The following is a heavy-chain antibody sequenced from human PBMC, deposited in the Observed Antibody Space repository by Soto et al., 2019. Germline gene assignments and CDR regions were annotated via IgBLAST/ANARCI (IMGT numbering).Heavy chain of an antibody. V-gene: IGHV4-34*01. J-gene: IGHJ4*02. CDR2: INHSGST. Sequence: SETLSLTCAVYGGSFSGYYWSWIRQPPGKGLEWIGEINHSGSTNYNPSLKSRVTISVDTSKNQFSLKLSSVTAADTAVYYCARGYGRIFDYCGQGTLVTVSS. CDR1: GGSFSGYY. D-gene: IGHD2-15*01. CDR3: ARGYGRIFDY.